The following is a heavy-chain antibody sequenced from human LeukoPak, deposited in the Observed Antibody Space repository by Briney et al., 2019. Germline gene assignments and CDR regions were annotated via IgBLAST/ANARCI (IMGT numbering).Heavy chain of an antibody. CDR1: GFTFSSYG. J-gene: IGHJ4*02. CDR2: ISYDGSNK. CDR3: AKPGRDGYNYFYYFDY. V-gene: IGHV3-30*18. D-gene: IGHD5-24*01. Sequence: PGRSLRLSCAASGFTFSSYGMHWVRQAPGKGLEWVAVISYDGSNKYYADSVKGRFTISRDNSKNTLYLQMNSLRAEDTAVYYCAKPGRDGYNYFYYFDYWGQGTLVTVSS.